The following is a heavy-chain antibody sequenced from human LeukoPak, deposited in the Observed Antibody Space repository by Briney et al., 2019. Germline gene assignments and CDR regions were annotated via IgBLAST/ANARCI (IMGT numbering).Heavy chain of an antibody. CDR1: GFTFSSYG. CDR3: AKEIRGGDSSGPPSY. CDR2: IRYDGSNK. J-gene: IGHJ4*02. D-gene: IGHD3-22*01. V-gene: IGHV3-30*02. Sequence: GGSLRLSCAASGFTFSSYGMHWVRQAPGKGLEWVAFIRYDGSNKYYADSVKGRFTISRDNSKNTLYLQMNSLRAEDTAVYYCAKEIRGGDSSGPPSYWGQGTLVTVSS.